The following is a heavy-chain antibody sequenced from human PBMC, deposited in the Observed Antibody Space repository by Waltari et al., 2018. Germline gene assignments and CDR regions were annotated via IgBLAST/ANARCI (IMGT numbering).Heavy chain of an antibody. D-gene: IGHD3-22*01. J-gene: IGHJ5*02. CDR2: IIPRFNTP. Sequence: QLVQSGAEVKKPGSSVIVSCKASGGTFNSFALSWVRQAPGQGLEWMGGIIPRFNTPTYARKFQGRLTVTADESTSTAYMELNSLRTEDTAVYYCAKGPDSSGYYSNWFDPWGQGILVTVSS. CDR3: AKGPDSSGYYSNWFDP. V-gene: IGHV1-69*13. CDR1: GGTFNSFA.